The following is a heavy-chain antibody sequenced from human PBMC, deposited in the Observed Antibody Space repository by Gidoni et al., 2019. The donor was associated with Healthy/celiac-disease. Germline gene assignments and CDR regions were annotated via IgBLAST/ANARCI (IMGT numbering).Heavy chain of an antibody. V-gene: IGHV3-23*04. CDR1: GFTFSSYA. J-gene: IGHJ4*02. CDR3: AKGSTYYYDSSGYYYPDY. Sequence: EVQLVESGGGLVQPGGSLRLSCAASGFTFSSYAMSWVRQAPGKGLEWVSAISGSGGSTYYADSVKGRFTISRDNSKNTLYLQMNSLRAEDTAVYYCAKGSTYYYDSSGYYYPDYWGQGTLVTVSS. CDR2: ISGSGGST. D-gene: IGHD3-22*01.